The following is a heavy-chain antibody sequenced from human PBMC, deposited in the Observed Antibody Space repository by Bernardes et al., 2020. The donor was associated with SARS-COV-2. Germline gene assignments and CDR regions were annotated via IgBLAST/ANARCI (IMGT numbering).Heavy chain of an antibody. CDR3: ARGSGGDFDY. CDR1: GYSISSGYY. V-gene: IGHV4-38-2*01. J-gene: IGHJ4*02. CDR2: IYHSGST. Sequence: SETLSLTCAVSGYSISSGYYWGWIRPPPGKGLEWIGSIYHSGSTYYNPSLKSRVTISVDTSKNQFSLKLSSVTAADTAVYYCARGSGGDFDYWGQGTLVTVSS. D-gene: IGHD1-26*01.